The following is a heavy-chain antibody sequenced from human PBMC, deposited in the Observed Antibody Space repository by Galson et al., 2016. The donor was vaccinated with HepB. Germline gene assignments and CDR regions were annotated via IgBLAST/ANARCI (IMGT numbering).Heavy chain of an antibody. CDR1: GGSINSGGYY. Sequence: LSLTCTVSGGSINSGGYYWSWIRQHPGKGLEWIGYFFYSATTYYNPSLRSRVAISVDTSKNQFSLNPNSVTAADTAVYFCARQVGYSSGSYYFDFWGHGTLVTVSS. V-gene: IGHV4-31*03. CDR3: ARQVGYSSGSYYFDF. D-gene: IGHD6-19*01. CDR2: FFYSATT. J-gene: IGHJ4*01.